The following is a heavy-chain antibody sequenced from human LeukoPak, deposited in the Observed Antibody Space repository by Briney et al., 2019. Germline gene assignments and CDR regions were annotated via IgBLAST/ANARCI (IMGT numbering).Heavy chain of an antibody. CDR2: IYYSGST. Sequence: SETLSLTCTVSGGSISSSSYYWGWIRQPPGKGLEWTGSIYYSGSTYYNPSLKSRVTISVDRSKNQFSLKLSSVTAADTAVYYCARTYDILTGYYGYWGQGTLVTVSS. CDR3: ARTYDILTGYYGY. D-gene: IGHD3-9*01. CDR1: GGSISSSSYY. V-gene: IGHV4-39*07. J-gene: IGHJ4*02.